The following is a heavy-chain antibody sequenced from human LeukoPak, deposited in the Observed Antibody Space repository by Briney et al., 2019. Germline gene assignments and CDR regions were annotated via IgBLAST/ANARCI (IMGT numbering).Heavy chain of an antibody. Sequence: SETLSLTCAVYGGSFSGYYWSWIRQPPGKGLEWIGEINHSGSANYNPSLKSRVTISVDTSKNQFSLKLSSVTAADTAVNYCARGGDFGKPAAWVYYYMDVWGKGTTVTVSS. V-gene: IGHV4-34*01. D-gene: IGHD2-2*01. J-gene: IGHJ6*03. CDR3: ARGGDFGKPAAWVYYYMDV. CDR1: GGSFSGYY. CDR2: INHSGSA.